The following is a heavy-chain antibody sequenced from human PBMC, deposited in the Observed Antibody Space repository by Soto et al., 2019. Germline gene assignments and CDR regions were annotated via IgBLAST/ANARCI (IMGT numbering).Heavy chain of an antibody. V-gene: IGHV2-70*01. CDR1: GFSLSTSGMC. Sequence: SGPTLVNPTQTLTLTCTFSGFSLSTSGMCVSWIRQPPGKALEWLALIDWDDDKYYSTSLKTRLTISKDTSKNQVGLTMTNMDPVDTATYYCARILCLGTTYYDFWSGSGYGMDVWGQGTTVTVSS. CDR2: IDWDDDK. J-gene: IGHJ6*02. D-gene: IGHD3-3*01. CDR3: ARILCLGTTYYDFWSGSGYGMDV.